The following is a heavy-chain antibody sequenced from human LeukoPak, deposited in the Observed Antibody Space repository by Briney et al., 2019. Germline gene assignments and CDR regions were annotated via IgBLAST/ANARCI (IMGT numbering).Heavy chain of an antibody. Sequence: GGSLRLSCAASGFTFDDYGMSWVRQAPGKGLEWVSALNWNGGSTACADSVKGRFTISRDNAKNSLYLQMNSLRAEDTALYYCARVHQLLSSGGWFDSWGQGTLVTVSS. CDR1: GFTFDDYG. V-gene: IGHV3-20*04. J-gene: IGHJ5*01. D-gene: IGHD2-2*01. CDR3: ARVHQLLSSGGWFDS. CDR2: LNWNGGST.